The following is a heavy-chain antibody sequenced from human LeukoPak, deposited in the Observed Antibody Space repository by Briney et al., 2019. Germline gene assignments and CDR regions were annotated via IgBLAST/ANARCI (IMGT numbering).Heavy chain of an antibody. CDR3: ANGEGSSGYLNFDY. Sequence: GGSLRLSCAASGFTFSSYAMSWVRQAPGKGLEWVSAISGSGGSTYYADSVKGRFTISRDNSKNTLYLQMNSLRAEDTAVYYCANGEGSSGYLNFDYWGQGTLVTVSS. CDR2: ISGSGGST. V-gene: IGHV3-23*01. CDR1: GFTFSSYA. D-gene: IGHD3-22*01. J-gene: IGHJ4*02.